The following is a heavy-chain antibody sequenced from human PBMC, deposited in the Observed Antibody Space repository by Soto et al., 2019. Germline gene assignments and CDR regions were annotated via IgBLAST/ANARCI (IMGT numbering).Heavy chain of an antibody. Sequence: GESLKISCMGSGYSFTSYWIGWVRQMPGKGLEWMGIIYLGDSDTRYSPSFQGQVTISADKSISTAYLQWSSLKASDTAMYYCARQTYCSSTSCYTVDSWGQGTLVTVSS. CDR3: ARQTYCSSTSCYTVDS. CDR1: GYSFTSYW. D-gene: IGHD2-2*02. J-gene: IGHJ4*02. V-gene: IGHV5-51*01. CDR2: IYLGDSDT.